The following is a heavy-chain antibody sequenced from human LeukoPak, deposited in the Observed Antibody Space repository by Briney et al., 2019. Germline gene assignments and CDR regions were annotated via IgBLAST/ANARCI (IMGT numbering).Heavy chain of an antibody. D-gene: IGHD1-20*01. J-gene: IGHJ5*02. Sequence: SETLSLTCTVSGGSISRYYWNWIRQPPGKGLEWVGYIYYSGSTYYNPSLKSRVTILVNTSKNHFSLKQSPVTAADTAGYYFSRLTGFGYWFDPWGQGTLVTVSS. CDR1: GGSISRYY. V-gene: IGHV4-59*06. CDR2: IYYSGST. CDR3: SRLTGFGYWFDP.